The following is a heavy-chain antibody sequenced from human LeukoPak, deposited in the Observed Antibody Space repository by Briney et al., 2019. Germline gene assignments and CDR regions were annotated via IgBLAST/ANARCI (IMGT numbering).Heavy chain of an antibody. J-gene: IGHJ4*02. CDR3: ARVSDDEYGGNSGANYFES. D-gene: IGHD4-23*01. CDR1: GYSIISPFY. CDR2: IYHSGST. V-gene: IGHV4-38-2*02. Sequence: SETLSVTCTVSGYSIISPFYWGWIRQSPAKGLEWIGNIYHSGSTYSNPSLRSRVTISVDTSKNQFSLKLNSVTAADTAVYYCARVSDDEYGGNSGANYFESWGQGTLVTVSS.